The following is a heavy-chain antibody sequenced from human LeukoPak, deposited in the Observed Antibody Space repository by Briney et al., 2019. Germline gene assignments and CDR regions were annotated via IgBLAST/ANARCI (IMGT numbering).Heavy chain of an antibody. CDR3: ARDKGPYWYFDL. Sequence: PSETLSLTCAVSDGSISSYYWNWIRQPPGKGLEWIGYIYNSGSTDYNPSLKSRVTISVNLSKKLTSLKLTSVTAADTALYYCARDKGPYWYFDLWGRGTLVTVSS. V-gene: IGHV4-59*01. J-gene: IGHJ2*01. CDR1: DGSISSYY. CDR2: IYNSGST.